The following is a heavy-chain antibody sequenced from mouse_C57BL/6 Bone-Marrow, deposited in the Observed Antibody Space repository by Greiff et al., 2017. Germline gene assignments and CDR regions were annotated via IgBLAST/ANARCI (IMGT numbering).Heavy chain of an antibody. CDR2: IYPSDSET. D-gene: IGHD1-1*01. CDR1: GYTFTSYW. J-gene: IGHJ3*01. Sequence: VQLQQPGAELVRPGSSVKLSCKASGYTFTSYWMDWVKQRPGQGLEWIGNIYPSDSETHYNQKFKDKATLTVDKSSSTAYMQLSSLTSEDSAVYYCARMLRNWFAYWGQGTLVTVSA. CDR3: ARMLRNWFAY. V-gene: IGHV1-61*01.